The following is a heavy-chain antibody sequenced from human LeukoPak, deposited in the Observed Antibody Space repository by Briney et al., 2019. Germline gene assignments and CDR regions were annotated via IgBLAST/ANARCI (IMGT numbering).Heavy chain of an antibody. V-gene: IGHV3-9*01. CDR1: GFTVSSNS. D-gene: IGHD3-10*01. Sequence: GGSLRLSCAASGFTVSSNSMSWVRQAPGKGLEWVSGISWNGGIIGYADSVKGRFTISRDSAKNSLYLQMNSLRVEDTALYYCAKGGLRLYFGQFHYWGQGTLVTVSS. J-gene: IGHJ4*02. CDR3: AKGGLRLYFGQFHY. CDR2: ISWNGGII.